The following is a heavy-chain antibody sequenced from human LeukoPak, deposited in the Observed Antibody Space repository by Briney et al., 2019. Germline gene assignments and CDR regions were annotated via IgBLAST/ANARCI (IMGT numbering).Heavy chain of an antibody. V-gene: IGHV4-39*07. CDR3: ARESRLLNYYLSPFDY. J-gene: IGHJ4*02. CDR1: GGSISSSSYY. Sequence: PSETLSLTCTVSGGSISSSSYYWGWIRQPPGKGLEWIGSIYYSGSTYYNPSLKSRVTISVDTSKNQFSLKPSSVTAADTAVYYCARESRLLNYYLSPFDYWGQGTLVTVSS. D-gene: IGHD2/OR15-2a*01. CDR2: IYYSGST.